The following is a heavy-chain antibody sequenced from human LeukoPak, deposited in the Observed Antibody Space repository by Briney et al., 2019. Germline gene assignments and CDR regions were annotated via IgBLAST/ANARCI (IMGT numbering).Heavy chain of an antibody. CDR2: INHSGST. CDR3: ARGAPYYYGSGSYTRYSQH. CDR1: GVSFSGYY. D-gene: IGHD3-10*01. Sequence: KPSETLSLTCAVYGVSFSGYYWSWIRQPPGKGLEWVGEINHSGSTNYNPSLKRRVTISVDTSKTQFSLKLSSVTAADTAVYYCARGAPYYYGSGSYTRYSQHWGQGTLVTVSS. J-gene: IGHJ1*01. V-gene: IGHV4-34*01.